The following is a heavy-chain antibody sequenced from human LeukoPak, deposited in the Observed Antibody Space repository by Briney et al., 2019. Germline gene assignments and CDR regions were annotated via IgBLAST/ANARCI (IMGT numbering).Heavy chain of an antibody. Sequence: ASVKVSCKASGYTFTSYGISWVRQAPGQGLEWMGWISAYNGNTNYAQKLQGRVTMTTDTSTSTAYMELRSLRSDDTAVYYCARVMLDYYGSGSFIGFDPWGQGTLVTVPS. J-gene: IGHJ5*02. CDR2: ISAYNGNT. D-gene: IGHD3-10*01. V-gene: IGHV1-18*01. CDR3: ARVMLDYYGSGSFIGFDP. CDR1: GYTFTSYG.